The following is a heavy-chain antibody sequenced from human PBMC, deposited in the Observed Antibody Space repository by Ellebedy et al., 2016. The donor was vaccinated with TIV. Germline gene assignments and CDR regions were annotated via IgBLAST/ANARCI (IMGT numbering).Heavy chain of an antibody. CDR3: VHIVIGAPIDY. D-gene: IGHD3-16*02. J-gene: IGHJ4*02. CDR2: IYWGGDQ. CDR1: GFSLSTSGVG. V-gene: IGHV2-5*02. Sequence: SGPTLVKPTQTLTLTCTFSGFSLSTSGVGVGWIRQPPGKALEWLALIYWGGDQRYSPSLKSRLTITRDTSKNQVVLTMTNMDPVDIATYYCVHIVIGAPIDYWGQGTLVTVSS.